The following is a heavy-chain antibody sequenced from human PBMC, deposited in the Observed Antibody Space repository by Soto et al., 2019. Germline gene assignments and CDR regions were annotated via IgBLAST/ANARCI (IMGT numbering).Heavy chain of an antibody. J-gene: IGHJ6*03. CDR3: ARDGREYYDFWSGSRSSYYMDV. D-gene: IGHD3-3*01. CDR1: GGSFSGYY. V-gene: IGHV4-34*01. Sequence: SETLSLTCAVYGGSFSGYYWTWIRQPPGKGLEWIGEIKHSGSTNYNPSLKSRVTISVDTFKKQFSLKLSSVTAADTAVYYCARDGREYYDFWSGSRSSYYMDVWGKGTTVTVSS. CDR2: IKHSGST.